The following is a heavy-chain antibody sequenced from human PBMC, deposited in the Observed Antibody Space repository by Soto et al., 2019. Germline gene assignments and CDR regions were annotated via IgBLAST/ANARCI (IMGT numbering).Heavy chain of an antibody. V-gene: IGHV3-7*01. J-gene: IGHJ4*02. CDR1: GLTFSNYW. CDR2: INRDGSET. CDR3: ARPARECSSPGCAN. Sequence: EVQLVESGGGLVQPGGSLRLSCVVSGLTFSNYWMSWVRQAPGKGLEWLANINRDGSETYYVDSVKGRFTISRDNIKNSLYLQMTSLRAEDTAVYYCARPARECSSPGCANWGQGTLVTVSS. D-gene: IGHD2-2*01.